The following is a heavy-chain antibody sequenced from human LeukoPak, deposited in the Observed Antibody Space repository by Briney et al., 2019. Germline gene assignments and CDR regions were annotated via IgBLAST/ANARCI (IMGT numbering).Heavy chain of an antibody. CDR2: INQDGSET. D-gene: IGHD1-26*01. CDR1: GFTFSQYW. CDR3: ATDRKVGAGVPRFDY. J-gene: IGHJ4*02. Sequence: GGSLRLSCAASGFTFSQYWMSWVRQAPGKRPEWVGNINQDGSETNYVDSVKGRFSMSRDNAKTSLYLQMNSLRAEDTAVYYCATDRKVGAGVPRFDYWGQGTLVTVSS. V-gene: IGHV3-7*01.